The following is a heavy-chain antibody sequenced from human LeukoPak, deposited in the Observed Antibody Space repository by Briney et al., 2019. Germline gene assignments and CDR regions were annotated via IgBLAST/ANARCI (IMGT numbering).Heavy chain of an antibody. Sequence: GASVKVSCKASGYTFTSYYMHWVRQAPGQGLEWMGIINPSGGSTSYAQKFQGRVTMTRDTSTSTVYMELSSLRSEDTAVYYCARSPGEMASQHGWFDPWGQGTLVTVSS. CDR1: GYTFTSYY. CDR2: INPSGGST. V-gene: IGHV1-46*01. CDR3: ARSPGEMASQHGWFDP. J-gene: IGHJ5*02. D-gene: IGHD5-24*01.